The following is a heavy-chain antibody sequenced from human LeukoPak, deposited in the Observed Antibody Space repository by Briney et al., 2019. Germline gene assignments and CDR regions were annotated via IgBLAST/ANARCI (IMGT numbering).Heavy chain of an antibody. CDR2: ISSSSSYM. Sequence: PGGSLRHSRAASGFTFSSYRMNWVRQAPRKGLEWVSSISSSSSYMYYADSVKGRFTISRDNAKNSLYLQMSSLRAEDTAVYYCARDYASDYWGQGTLVTVSS. V-gene: IGHV3-21*01. D-gene: IGHD3-10*01. CDR1: GFTFSSYR. J-gene: IGHJ4*02. CDR3: ARDYASDY.